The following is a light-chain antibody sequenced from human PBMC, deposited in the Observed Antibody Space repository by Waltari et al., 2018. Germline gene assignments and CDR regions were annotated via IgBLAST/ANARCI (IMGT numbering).Light chain of an antibody. CDR1: SRDVGWYNS. Sequence: QSALTQPRPVSGSPGQSVTISCTGTSRDVGWYNSVFWYQPHPGKAPKLIIYDVTKRPSGVPDRFSASKSDNTASLTISGLQAEDEADYYCCSYAGSITFWVFGGGTKLTVL. CDR2: DVT. J-gene: IGLJ3*02. CDR3: CSYAGSITFWV. V-gene: IGLV2-11*02.